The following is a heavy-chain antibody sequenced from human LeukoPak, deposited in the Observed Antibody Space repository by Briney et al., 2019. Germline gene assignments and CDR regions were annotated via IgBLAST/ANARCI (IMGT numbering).Heavy chain of an antibody. CDR2: INHSGST. V-gene: IGHV4-34*01. Sequence: SETLSLTCAVYGGSFSGYYWSWIRQPPGKGLEWIGEINHSGSTNYIPSLKSRVTISVDTSKNQFSLKLRSVTAADTAVYYCARGYRDYSGHDLDYWGQGTLVTVSS. J-gene: IGHJ4*02. CDR3: ARGYRDYSGHDLDY. D-gene: IGHD5-12*01. CDR1: GGSFSGYY.